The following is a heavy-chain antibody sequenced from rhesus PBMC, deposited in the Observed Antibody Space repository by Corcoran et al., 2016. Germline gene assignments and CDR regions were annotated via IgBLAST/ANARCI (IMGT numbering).Heavy chain of an antibody. CDR3: ASSRPHCCDSGCPSWYFDL. CDR2: VNTYPGNP. D-gene: IGHD2-33*01. CDR1: GYSSTTYG. V-gene: IGHV7-193*01. J-gene: IGHJ2*01. Sequence: QVQLVQSGPEVKQPGASVKVSCKASGYSSTTYGMNWVRQAPGPGLEWRGWVNTYPGNPTYAQGFTYGFVFSMAISVTPVSVQRSSLKAEDPAVYYCASSRPHCCDSGCPSWYFDLWAPGTPITISS.